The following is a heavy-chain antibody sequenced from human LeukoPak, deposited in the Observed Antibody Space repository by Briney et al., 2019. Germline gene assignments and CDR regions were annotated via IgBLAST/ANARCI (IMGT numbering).Heavy chain of an antibody. J-gene: IGHJ6*03. CDR1: GGSFSGYY. CDR2: INHSGST. V-gene: IGHV4-34*01. CDR3: ARSPKAYSSSSLDYYYMDV. D-gene: IGHD6-6*01. Sequence: SETLSLTCAVYGGSFSGYYWSWIRQPPGKGLEWIGEINHSGSTNYNPSLKSRDTISVDTSKNQFSLKLSSVTAADTAVYYCARSPKAYSSSSLDYYYMDVWGKGTTVTVSS.